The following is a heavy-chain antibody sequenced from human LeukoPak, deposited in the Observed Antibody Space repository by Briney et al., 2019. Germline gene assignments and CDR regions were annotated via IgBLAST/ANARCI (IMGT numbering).Heavy chain of an antibody. V-gene: IGHV1-2*02. CDR1: GYTFTGYY. D-gene: IGHD6-6*01. J-gene: IGHJ4*02. Sequence: ASVTVSCKASGYTFTGYYMHWLRQAPGQGLEWMGWINPNSGGTNYVQKFQGRVTMTRDTSISTAYMELSRLRSDDTAVYYCARDRRHRFVRVDYWGQGTLVTVSS. CDR2: INPNSGGT. CDR3: ARDRRHRFVRVDY.